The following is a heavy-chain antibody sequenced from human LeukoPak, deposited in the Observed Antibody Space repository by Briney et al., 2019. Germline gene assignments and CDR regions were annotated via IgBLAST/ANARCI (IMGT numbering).Heavy chain of an antibody. V-gene: IGHV3-23*01. J-gene: IGHJ4*02. CDR2: ISGSGGST. CDR3: AKGWYSSGWHYFDY. D-gene: IGHD6-19*01. CDR1: GGTFSSYA. Sequence: SCKASGGTFSSYAMSWVRQAPGKGLEWVSAISGSGGSTYYADSVKGRFTISRDNSKNTLYLQMNSLRAEDTAVYYCAKGWYSSGWHYFDYWGQGTLVTVSS.